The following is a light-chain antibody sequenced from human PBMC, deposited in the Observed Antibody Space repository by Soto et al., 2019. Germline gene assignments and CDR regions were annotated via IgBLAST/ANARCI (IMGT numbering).Light chain of an antibody. CDR2: EDN. V-gene: IGLV6-57*04. CDR3: QSYHSGNVV. CDR1: SGSIASNY. Sequence: NFMLTQPHSVSESPGKTVTISCTRSSGSIASNYVQWYQQRPGSAPTPVIYEDNERPSGVPDRFSGSIDSSSTSASLTISGLKTDDEADYYCQSYHSGNVVFGGGTKVPS. J-gene: IGLJ2*01.